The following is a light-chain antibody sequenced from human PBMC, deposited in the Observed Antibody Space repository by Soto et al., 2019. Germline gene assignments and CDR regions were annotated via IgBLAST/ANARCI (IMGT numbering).Light chain of an antibody. Sequence: EIVLTQSPGTLSLSPGERATLSCRASQSVISTYVAWYQQKPGQAPRILIYGASNRATGITDRFTGSGSGTDFPLTISRLEPEDFAEYYCQQYGSSPLTFGGRTKVEIK. CDR2: GAS. V-gene: IGKV3-20*01. CDR1: QSVISTY. J-gene: IGKJ4*01. CDR3: QQYGSSPLT.